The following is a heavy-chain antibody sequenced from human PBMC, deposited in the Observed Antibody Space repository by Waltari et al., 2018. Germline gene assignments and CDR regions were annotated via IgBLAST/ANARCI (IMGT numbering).Heavy chain of an antibody. V-gene: IGHV1-69*10. D-gene: IGHD2-15*01. CDR2: IIPILGIA. J-gene: IGHJ5*02. CDR3: ATDRGMEYCSGGSCRYLGAWFDP. Sequence: QVQLVQSGAEVKKPGSSVKVSCKASGGTFSSYAISWVRQAPGQGLEWMGGIIPILGIANYAQKFQGRVTITADTSTDTAYMELSSLRSEDTAVYYCATDRGMEYCSGGSCRYLGAWFDPWGQGTLVTVSS. CDR1: GGTFSSYA.